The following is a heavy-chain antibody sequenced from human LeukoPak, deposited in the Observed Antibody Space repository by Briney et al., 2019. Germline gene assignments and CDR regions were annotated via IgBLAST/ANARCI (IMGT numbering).Heavy chain of an antibody. D-gene: IGHD1-1*01. Sequence: ASVKVSCKASGYTFTSYAMNWVRQAPGQGLEWMGWINTNTGNPTYAQGFTGRFVFSLDTSVSTAYLQISSLKAEDTAVYYCARDQLERHEPGDGMDVWGQGTTVTVSS. CDR2: INTNTGNP. CDR1: GYTFTSYA. V-gene: IGHV7-4-1*02. CDR3: ARDQLERHEPGDGMDV. J-gene: IGHJ6*02.